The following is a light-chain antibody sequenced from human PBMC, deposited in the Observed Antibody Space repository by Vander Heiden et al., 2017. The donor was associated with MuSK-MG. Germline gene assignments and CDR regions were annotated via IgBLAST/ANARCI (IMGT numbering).Light chain of an antibody. V-gene: IGKV4-1*01. CDR3: QQYYSTLMYT. Sequence: DIVMTQYPDSLAVSLGERATINCKSSQSVLYSSNNKNYLAWYQQKPGQLPKLLIYWASTRESGVPDRFSGSGSGTDFTLTISSLQAEDVAVYYCQQYYSTLMYTFGQGTKLEIK. J-gene: IGKJ2*01. CDR1: QSVLYSSNNKNY. CDR2: WAS.